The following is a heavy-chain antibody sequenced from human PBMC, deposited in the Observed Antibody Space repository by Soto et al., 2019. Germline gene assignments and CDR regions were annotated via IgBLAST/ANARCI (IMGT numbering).Heavy chain of an antibody. CDR2: IKEDGSER. J-gene: IGHJ4*02. V-gene: IGHV3-7*05. D-gene: IGHD3-10*01. Sequence: EVQLVESGGGLVQPGGTLRLSCAASGFTFSNYWMSWVRQAPGKGLEGVANIKEDGSERNYVDSVKGRLATSRDNATNSLYLQLNSLRAEDTAVYYCARAGSENDYWGQGTLVTVSS. CDR1: GFTFSNYW. CDR3: ARAGSENDY.